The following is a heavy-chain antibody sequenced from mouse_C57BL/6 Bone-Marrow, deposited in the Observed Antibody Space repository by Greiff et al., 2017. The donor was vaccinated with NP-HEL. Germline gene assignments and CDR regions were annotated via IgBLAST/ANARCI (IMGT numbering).Heavy chain of an antibody. CDR1: GFTFSSYA. Sequence: EVKLVESGGGLVKPGGSLKLSCAASGFTFSSYAMSWVRQTPEKRLEWVATISDGGSYTYYPDNVKGRFTISRDNAKNNLYLQMSHLKSEDTAMYYCARDMGGFYYGSSYSAMDYWGQGTSVTVSS. D-gene: IGHD1-1*01. J-gene: IGHJ4*01. CDR2: ISDGGSYT. CDR3: ARDMGGFYYGSSYSAMDY. V-gene: IGHV5-4*01.